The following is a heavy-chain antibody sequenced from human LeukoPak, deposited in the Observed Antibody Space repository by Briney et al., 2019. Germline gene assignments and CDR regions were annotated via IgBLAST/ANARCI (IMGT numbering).Heavy chain of an antibody. CDR3: ARDFGSSWYPGDY. CDR1: GFTFSSYA. Sequence: GGSLRLSCAASGFTFSSYAIHWVRQAPGKGLEWVAVISFDGSNTYYADSLKGRFTISRDNSKNTLYLQMHSLRAEDTAVYYCARDFGSSWYPGDYWGQGTLVTVSS. J-gene: IGHJ4*02. D-gene: IGHD6-13*01. CDR2: ISFDGSNT. V-gene: IGHV3-30-3*01.